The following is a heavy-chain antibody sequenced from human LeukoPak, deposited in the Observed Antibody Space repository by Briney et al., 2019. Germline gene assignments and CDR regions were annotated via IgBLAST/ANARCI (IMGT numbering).Heavy chain of an antibody. CDR3: ARDLACSGGSCYSGGDP. Sequence: ASVKVSCKASGYSFTSYYMHWVRQAPRQGLEWMGIINPSGGSTSYAQKFQGRVTMARDTSTSTVYMELSSLRSEDTAVYYCARDLACSGGSCYSGGDPWGQGTLVTVSS. J-gene: IGHJ5*02. CDR1: GYSFTSYY. V-gene: IGHV1-46*01. D-gene: IGHD2-15*01. CDR2: INPSGGST.